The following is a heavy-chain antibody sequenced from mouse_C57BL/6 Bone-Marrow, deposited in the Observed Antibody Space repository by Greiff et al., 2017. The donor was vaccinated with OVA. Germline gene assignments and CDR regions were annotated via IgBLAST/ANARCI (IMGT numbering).Heavy chain of an antibody. J-gene: IGHJ1*03. CDR2: ISGGGGNT. V-gene: IGHV5-9*01. D-gene: IGHD1-1*01. CDR3: AIITTVALVDWYFDV. Sequence: DVHLVESGGGLVKPGGSLKLSCAASGFTFSSYTMSWVRQTPEKRLEWVATISGGGGNTYYPDSVKGRFTISRDNAKNTLYLQMSSLRSEDTALYYCAIITTVALVDWYFDVWGTGTTVTVSS. CDR1: GFTFSSYT.